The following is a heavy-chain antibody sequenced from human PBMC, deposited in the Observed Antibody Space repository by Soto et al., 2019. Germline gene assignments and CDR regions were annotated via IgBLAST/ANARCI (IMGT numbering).Heavy chain of an antibody. CDR2: IIPILGIA. CDR1: GGTFSSYT. D-gene: IGHD3-22*01. V-gene: IGHV1-69*02. J-gene: IGHJ4*02. CDR3: ARVGDSSLDY. Sequence: QVQLVQSGAEVKKPGSSVKVSCKASGGTFSSYTISWVRQAPGQGLEWMGRIIPILGIANYAQKFQGRVTITAGNSTSTAYMELSSLRSEDTAVYYCARVGDSSLDYWGQGTLVTVSS.